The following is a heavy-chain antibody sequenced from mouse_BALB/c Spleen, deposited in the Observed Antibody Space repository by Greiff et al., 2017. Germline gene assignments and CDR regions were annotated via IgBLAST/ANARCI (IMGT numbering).Heavy chain of an antibody. CDR2: IFPGDGST. J-gene: IGHJ3*01. Sequence: QVQLQQSGAELVKPGASVKLSCKASGYTFTSYDINWVRQRPEQGLEWIGWIFPGDGSTNFNEKFKSKATLTVDKSSSTAYMQLSSLTSEDSAVYYCTRSGDYGYGGRFAYWGQGTLVTVSA. CDR1: GYTFTSYD. V-gene: IGHV1-85*01. CDR3: TRSGDYGYGGRFAY. D-gene: IGHD2-2*01.